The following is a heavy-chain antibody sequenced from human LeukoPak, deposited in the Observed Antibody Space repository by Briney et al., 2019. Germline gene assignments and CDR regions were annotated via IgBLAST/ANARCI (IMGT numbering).Heavy chain of an antibody. Sequence: PGGSLRLSCAASGFTFSSYWMTWVRQAPGKGLEWVANIKQDGSEKYYVGSVKGRFTISRDNAKNSLYVQINNLRAEDTAVYYCARIIFYDFWTADYWGQGTLVTVSS. D-gene: IGHD3-3*01. V-gene: IGHV3-7*01. J-gene: IGHJ4*02. CDR3: ARIIFYDFWTADY. CDR1: GFTFSSYW. CDR2: IKQDGSEK.